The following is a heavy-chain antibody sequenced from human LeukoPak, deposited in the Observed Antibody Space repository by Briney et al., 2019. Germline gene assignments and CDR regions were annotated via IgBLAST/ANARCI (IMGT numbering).Heavy chain of an antibody. D-gene: IGHD1-20*01. Sequence: SETLSLTCAVYGGSFRGYYWSWIRQPPGKGLEWIGEINHSGSTNYNPSLQSRVTISVDTSKSQFSLKLSSVTAADRAVYYCARVGGRITGTGLDYWGQGTLVTVSS. J-gene: IGHJ4*02. CDR3: ARVGGRITGTGLDY. CDR2: INHSGST. V-gene: IGHV4-34*01. CDR1: GGSFRGYY.